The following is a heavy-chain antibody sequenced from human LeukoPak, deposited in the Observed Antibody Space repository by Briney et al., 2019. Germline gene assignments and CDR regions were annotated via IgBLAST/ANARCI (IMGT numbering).Heavy chain of an antibody. CDR3: TRDYGDLPSNYYYVMDV. CDR2: IRSKAYGGAT. V-gene: IGHV3-49*04. D-gene: IGHD4-17*01. CDR1: GFTFGDYA. Sequence: PGGSLRLSCTASGFTFGDYAMSWVRQAPGKGLEWVGFIRSKAYGGATEYAASVKGRFTISRDDSKSIAYQQMNSLKTEDTAEYYCTRDYGDLPSNYYYVMDVWGKGTTVTVSS. J-gene: IGHJ6*04.